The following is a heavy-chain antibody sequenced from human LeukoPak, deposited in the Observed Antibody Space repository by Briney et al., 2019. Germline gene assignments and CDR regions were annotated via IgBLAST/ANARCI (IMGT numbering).Heavy chain of an antibody. D-gene: IGHD6-19*01. Sequence: SETLSLTCAVYGGSFSGYYWSWIRQPPGKGLEWIGEINHSGSTNYNPSLKSRVTISVDTSKNQFSLKLSSVTAADTAVYYCARGVGGYDSELRYSSGWYGDYWGQGTLVTVSS. J-gene: IGHJ4*02. V-gene: IGHV4-34*01. CDR3: ARGVGGYDSELRYSSGWYGDY. CDR1: GGSFSGYY. CDR2: INHSGST.